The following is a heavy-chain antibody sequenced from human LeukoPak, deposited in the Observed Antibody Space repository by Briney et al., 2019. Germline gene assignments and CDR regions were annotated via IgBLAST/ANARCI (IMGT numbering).Heavy chain of an antibody. Sequence: PSETLSLTCTVSGGSISSSSYYWGWIRHPPGKGLEWIGSIYYSGSTYYNPSLKSRVTISVDTSKNQFSLKLSSVTAADTAVYYCARHRKITIFGVARLNWFDPWGQGTLVTVSS. D-gene: IGHD3-3*01. V-gene: IGHV4-39*01. CDR1: GGSISSSSYY. CDR3: ARHRKITIFGVARLNWFDP. CDR2: IYYSGST. J-gene: IGHJ5*02.